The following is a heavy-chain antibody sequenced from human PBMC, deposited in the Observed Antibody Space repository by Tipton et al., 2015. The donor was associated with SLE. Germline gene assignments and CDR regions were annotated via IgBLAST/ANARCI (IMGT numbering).Heavy chain of an antibody. Sequence: TLSLTCTVSGGSISSSSYYWGWIRQPPGKGLEWIGSTYYSGSTYYNPSLKSRVTISVDTSKNQFSLKLSSVTAADTAVYYCARQVDIVVVVAATPFDYWGQGTLVTVSS. CDR3: ARQVDIVVVVAATPFDY. V-gene: IGHV4-39*07. CDR1: GGSISSSSYY. CDR2: TYYSGST. J-gene: IGHJ4*02. D-gene: IGHD2-15*01.